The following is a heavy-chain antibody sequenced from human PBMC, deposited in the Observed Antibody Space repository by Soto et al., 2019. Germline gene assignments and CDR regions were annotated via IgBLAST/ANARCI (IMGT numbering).Heavy chain of an antibody. CDR1: GFTFSSYG. J-gene: IGHJ4*02. V-gene: IGHV3-30*18. Sequence: PGGSLRLSCAASGFTFSSYGMHWVRQAPGKGLEWVAVISYDGSNKYYADSVKGRFTISRDNSKNTLYLQMNSLGAEDTAVYYCAKLGYSSSPGNDYWGQGTLVTVSS. CDR2: ISYDGSNK. CDR3: AKLGYSSSPGNDY. D-gene: IGHD6-6*01.